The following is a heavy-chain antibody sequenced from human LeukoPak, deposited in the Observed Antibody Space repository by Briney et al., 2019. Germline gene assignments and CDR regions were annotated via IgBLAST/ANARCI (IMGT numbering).Heavy chain of an antibody. V-gene: IGHV3-11*01. CDR1: GFTFSDYH. D-gene: IGHD3-16*01. Sequence: GGSLRLSCVDSGFTFSDYHMSWIRQAPGKGLEWLSYISSSGNTIYYRDSVKGRFTISRDNAKRSLYLQMNSLRAEDTAVYYCARGGGAADYWGQGTLVTVSS. J-gene: IGHJ4*02. CDR2: ISSSGNTI. CDR3: ARGGGAADY.